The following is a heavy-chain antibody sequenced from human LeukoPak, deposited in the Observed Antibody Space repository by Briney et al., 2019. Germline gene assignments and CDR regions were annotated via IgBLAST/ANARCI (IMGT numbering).Heavy chain of an antibody. Sequence: SETLSLTCTVSGGSISSGDYYWSWIRQPPGKGLEWIGEINHSGSTNYNPSLKSRVTISVDTSKNQFSLKLSSVTAADTAVYYCARGSMGVVAAPTRNFDYWGQGTLVTVSS. CDR1: GGSISSGDYY. V-gene: IGHV4-39*07. D-gene: IGHD2-15*01. CDR3: ARGSMGVVAAPTRNFDY. CDR2: INHSGST. J-gene: IGHJ4*02.